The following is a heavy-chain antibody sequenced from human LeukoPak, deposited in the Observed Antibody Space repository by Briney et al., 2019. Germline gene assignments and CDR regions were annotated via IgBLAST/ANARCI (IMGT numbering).Heavy chain of an antibody. Sequence: GESLKISCKGSGYSFTSYWIGWVRQMPGKGLEWMGIIYPGDSDTRYSPSFQGQVTISADKSISTAYLQWSSLKASDTAMYYCATYYGSGSSPYYYYYMDVWGKGTTVTVSS. CDR3: ATYYGSGSSPYYYYYMDV. V-gene: IGHV5-51*01. D-gene: IGHD3-10*01. CDR1: GYSFTSYW. J-gene: IGHJ6*03. CDR2: IYPGDSDT.